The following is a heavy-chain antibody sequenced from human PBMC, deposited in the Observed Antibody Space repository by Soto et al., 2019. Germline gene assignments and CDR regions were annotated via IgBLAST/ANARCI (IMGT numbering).Heavy chain of an antibody. D-gene: IGHD2-2*01. CDR3: ARGSTEILIVVVPAAVLPEGTWIDV. J-gene: IGHJ6*02. Sequence: PSGTLCLTCAVYGGSFSGFGWSWVRQPPGEGLEWIGESNHSGSTNYNPSLKSRVTTSVDPSKNQFSLKLSSVTAADTAVYYCARGSTEILIVVVPAAVLPEGTWIDVWGQGTTVTVSS. V-gene: IGHV4-34*01. CDR2: SNHSGST. CDR1: GGSFSGFG.